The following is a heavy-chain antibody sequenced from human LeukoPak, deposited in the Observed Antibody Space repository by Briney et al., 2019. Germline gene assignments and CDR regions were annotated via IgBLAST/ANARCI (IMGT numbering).Heavy chain of an antibody. D-gene: IGHD6-13*01. Sequence: PGGSLRLSCAASGFTFSSYWMHWVRQAPGKGLVWVSRINTDGSSTNYADSVKGRFTISRDNAKNTLYLQMNSLRAEDTAVYYCAREVAAAADYYYYGMDVWGQGTTVTVSS. J-gene: IGHJ6*02. CDR3: AREVAAAADYYYYGMDV. V-gene: IGHV3-74*01. CDR2: INTDGSST. CDR1: GFTFSSYW.